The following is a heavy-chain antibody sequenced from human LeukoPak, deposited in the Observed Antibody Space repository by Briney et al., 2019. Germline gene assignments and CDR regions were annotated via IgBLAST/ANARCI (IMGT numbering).Heavy chain of an antibody. CDR2: INHSGST. V-gene: IGHV4-34*01. Sequence: PSETLSLTCAVYGGSFSGYYWSWIRQPPGKGLEWIGEINHSGSTNYNPPLKSRVTISVDTSKNQFSLKLSSVTAADTAVYYCARHSMRMRYYGSGSYRQSHPFDYWGQGTLVTVSS. J-gene: IGHJ4*02. CDR3: ARHSMRMRYYGSGSYRQSHPFDY. CDR1: GGSFSGYY. D-gene: IGHD3-10*01.